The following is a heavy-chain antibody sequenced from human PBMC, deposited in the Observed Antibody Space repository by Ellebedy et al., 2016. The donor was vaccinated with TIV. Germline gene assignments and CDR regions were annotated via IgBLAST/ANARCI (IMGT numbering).Heavy chain of an antibody. D-gene: IGHD6-13*01. CDR3: ARGAHSTFDAFDI. V-gene: IGHV4-39*07. CDR2: IFYSGST. J-gene: IGHJ3*02. Sequence: SETLSLTCNVSGGSISSGTYYWVWIRQPPGKGLEWIGSIFYSGSTNYNPSLKSRVTITSDTSRNQLSLKLTSVTAADTAVYYCARGAHSTFDAFDIWGQGTMVTVSS. CDR1: GGSISSGTYY.